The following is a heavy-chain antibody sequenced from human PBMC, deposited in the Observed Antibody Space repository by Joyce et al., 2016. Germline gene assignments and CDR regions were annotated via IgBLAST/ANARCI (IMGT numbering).Heavy chain of an antibody. D-gene: IGHD4-23*01. CDR1: GASISNANSY. J-gene: IGHJ4*02. CDR3: SRHYVGNRFIIDS. V-gene: IGHV4-39*01. Sequence: QLQLLGSGVGLVKPSETLSLTCTVSGASISNANSYWGWVRQTPGKGLEWVETIYYSGSTYYDPSLKTRIPTSVDPSKNQFSLRLLSVTAADTAVYYCSRHYVGNRFIIDSWGQGTLVTVSS. CDR2: IYYSGST.